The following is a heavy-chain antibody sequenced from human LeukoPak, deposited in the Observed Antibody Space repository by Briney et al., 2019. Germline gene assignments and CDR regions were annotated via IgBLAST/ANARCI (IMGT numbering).Heavy chain of an antibody. Sequence: GGSLRLSCADSGVTFSTYTMNWVRQAPGKGLEWVSSISSSTSYISYADSVKGRFTISRDNAKNSLYLQMNTLRAEDTAVYYCARGQNYFDYWGQGTLVTVSS. CDR3: ARGQNYFDY. J-gene: IGHJ4*02. V-gene: IGHV3-21*01. CDR1: GVTFSTYT. CDR2: ISSSTSYI.